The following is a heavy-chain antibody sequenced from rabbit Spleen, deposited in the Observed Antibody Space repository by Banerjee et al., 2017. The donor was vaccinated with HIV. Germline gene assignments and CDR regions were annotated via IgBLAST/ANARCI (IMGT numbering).Heavy chain of an antibody. D-gene: IGHD1-1*01. J-gene: IGHJ6*01. CDR2: INTYTGKP. CDR1: GFSFSDRDV. Sequence: QEQLKESGGGLVQPGGSLKLSCKASGFSFSDRDVMCWVRQAPGKGLQWIACINTYTGKPVYATWAKGRFTISRTSSTTVTLQMTSLTAADTATYFCARDSATSFSSYGMDLWGPGTLVTVS. CDR3: ARDSATSFSSYGMDL. V-gene: IGHV1S45*01.